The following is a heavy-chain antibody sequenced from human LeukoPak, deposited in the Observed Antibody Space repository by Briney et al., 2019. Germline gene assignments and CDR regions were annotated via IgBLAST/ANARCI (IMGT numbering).Heavy chain of an antibody. D-gene: IGHD2-15*01. CDR3: ARGRARILYV. CDR2: INHSGST. V-gene: IGHV4-34*01. Sequence: PSETLSLTCAVYGGSFSGYYWSWIRQPPGKGLEWIGEINHSGSTNYNPSLKSRVTISVDTSKNQFSPKLSSVTAADTAVYYCARGRARILYVWGKGTTVTVSS. CDR1: GGSFSGYY. J-gene: IGHJ6*04.